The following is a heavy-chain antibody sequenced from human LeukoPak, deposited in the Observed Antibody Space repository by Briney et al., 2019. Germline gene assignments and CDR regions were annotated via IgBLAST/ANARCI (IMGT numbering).Heavy chain of an antibody. CDR2: ISGSGGST. Sequence: GGSLRLSCAASGPTSTSLAMGCVRQAPGKGLEWVSAISGSGGSTYYADSVKGRFTISRDNSKNTLYLQMNSLRAEATAVYYCANPYHSSSGDYWGQGTLVTVSS. CDR1: GPTSTSLA. J-gene: IGHJ4*02. V-gene: IGHV3-23*01. CDR3: ANPYHSSSGDY. D-gene: IGHD6-13*01.